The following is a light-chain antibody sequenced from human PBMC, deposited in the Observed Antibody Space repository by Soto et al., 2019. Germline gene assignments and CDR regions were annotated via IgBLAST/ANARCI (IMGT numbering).Light chain of an antibody. V-gene: IGLV2-8*01. Sequence: QSVLTQPPSASGSPGQSVTISCTGTSSDVGGYNYVSWYQQHPGKAPKLMISEVSKRPSGVPDRFSGSKSGNTASLTGSGLQAEDEADYYCSSYAGSNNKVVFGGGTKLTVL. CDR1: SSDVGGYNY. J-gene: IGLJ2*01. CDR2: EVS. CDR3: SSYAGSNNKVV.